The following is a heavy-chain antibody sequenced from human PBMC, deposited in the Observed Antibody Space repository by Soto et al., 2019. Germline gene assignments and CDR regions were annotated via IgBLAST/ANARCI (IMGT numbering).Heavy chain of an antibody. D-gene: IGHD5-18*01. CDR2: ISYDGSNK. Sequence: GGSLRLSCAASGFTFSSYAMHWVRQAPGKGLEWVAVISYDGSNKYYADSVKGRFTISRDNSKNTLYLQMNSLRAEDTAVYYCASLVDTAMVTYYYYGMDVLGQGTTVTVSS. CDR1: GFTFSSYA. J-gene: IGHJ6*02. CDR3: ASLVDTAMVTYYYYGMDV. V-gene: IGHV3-30-3*01.